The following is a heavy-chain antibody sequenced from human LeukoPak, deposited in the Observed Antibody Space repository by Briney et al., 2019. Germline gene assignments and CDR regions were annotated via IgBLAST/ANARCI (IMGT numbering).Heavy chain of an antibody. CDR3: ARDEADYYYGTDV. CDR1: GFTFSSYS. V-gene: IGHV3-21*01. J-gene: IGHJ6*02. Sequence: GGSLRLSCAASGFTFSSYSMNWVRQAPGKGLEWVSSISSSSSYIYYADSVKGRFTISRDNAKNSLYLQMNSLRAEDTAVYYCARDEADYYYGTDVWGQGTTVTVSS. CDR2: ISSSSSYI.